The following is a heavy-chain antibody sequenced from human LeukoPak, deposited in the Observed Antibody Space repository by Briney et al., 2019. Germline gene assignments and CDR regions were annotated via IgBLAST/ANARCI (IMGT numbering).Heavy chain of an antibody. CDR2: INGEGTSR. CDR1: GFTFSVYW. J-gene: IGHJ6*02. V-gene: IGHV3-74*01. Sequence: PGGSLRLSCAASGFTFSVYWMHWVRQVPGEGLVWLSFINGEGTSRSKAGSVKGRFTISRDNAKNTLYLQMDSLRAEDTAVYYCARGVRYGLDVWGQGTTVTVS. CDR3: ARGVRYGLDV.